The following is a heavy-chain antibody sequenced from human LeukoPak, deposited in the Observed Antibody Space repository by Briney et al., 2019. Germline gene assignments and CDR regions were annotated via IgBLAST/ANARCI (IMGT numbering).Heavy chain of an antibody. Sequence: SVKVFCKASGITFSSYAISWVRQAPGQGLEWMGGNIPIFGTANYAQKFQGRVTITGDESTSTAYMELSSLRAEDTAVYYCARDHYYGSGSPARDAFDIWGQGTMVTVSS. CDR2: NIPIFGTA. CDR3: ARDHYYGSGSPARDAFDI. J-gene: IGHJ3*02. V-gene: IGHV1-69*13. D-gene: IGHD3-10*01. CDR1: GITFSSYA.